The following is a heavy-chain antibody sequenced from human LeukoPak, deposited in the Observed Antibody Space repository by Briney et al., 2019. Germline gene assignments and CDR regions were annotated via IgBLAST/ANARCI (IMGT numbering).Heavy chain of an antibody. D-gene: IGHD3-22*01. CDR1: GYTFTSYG. J-gene: IGHJ4*02. V-gene: IGHV1-18*01. CDR3: ATVYDSSGNDLGF. Sequence: ASVKVSCKASGYTFTSYGISWVRQAPGQGLEWMGWISAYNGNTNYAQNLQGRVTMTTDTSTTTAYMELRSLRSDDTAVYYCATVYDSSGNDLGFWGQGTLVTVSS. CDR2: ISAYNGNT.